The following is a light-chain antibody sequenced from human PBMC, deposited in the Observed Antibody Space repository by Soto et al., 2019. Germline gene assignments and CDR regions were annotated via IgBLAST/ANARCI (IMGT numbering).Light chain of an antibody. J-gene: IGKJ5*01. CDR2: DAS. V-gene: IGKV1-33*01. Sequence: DIQLTQSPSFLSPSIGEGVTITCRASQGIRNDLGWYQQKPGKAPKLLIYDASNLETGVPSRFSGSGSGTDFTFTISSLQAEDIATYYCQQYENLPITFGQGTRLEI. CDR3: QQYENLPIT. CDR1: QGIRND.